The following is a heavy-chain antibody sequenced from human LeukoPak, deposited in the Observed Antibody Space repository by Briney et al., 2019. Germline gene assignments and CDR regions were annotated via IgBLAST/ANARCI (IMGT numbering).Heavy chain of an antibody. CDR1: GGTFNNYA. CDR2: IIPLFGTA. J-gene: IGHJ4*02. Sequence: SVKVSCKASGGTFNNYAISWVRQAPGQGLKWMGGIIPLFGTADYAQKFQGRVTITADESTSTAYMELSSLRLEDTAVYYCARDLLGSASSYSSGAWDYWGQGTLVTVSS. V-gene: IGHV1-69*13. D-gene: IGHD3-22*01. CDR3: ARDLLGSASSYSSGAWDY.